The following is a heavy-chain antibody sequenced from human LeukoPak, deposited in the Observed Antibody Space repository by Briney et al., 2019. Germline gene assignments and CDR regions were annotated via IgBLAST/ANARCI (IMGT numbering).Heavy chain of an antibody. CDR2: ISYDGSDK. CDR1: GFIFSNYD. Sequence: GGSLRLSCAASGFIFSNYDMHWVRQAPDKGLEWVALISYDGSDKYYTDSVKGRFTTSRDNSKNTLYLQMNSLRAEDTAVYYCTTPGGSGWHPLDYWGQGTLVTVSS. CDR3: TTPGGSGWHPLDY. V-gene: IGHV3-30*03. J-gene: IGHJ4*02. D-gene: IGHD6-19*01.